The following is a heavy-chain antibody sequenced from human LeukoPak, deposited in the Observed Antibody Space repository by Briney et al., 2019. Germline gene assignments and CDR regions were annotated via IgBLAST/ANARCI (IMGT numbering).Heavy chain of an antibody. Sequence: SETLSLTCTVSGGSISSYYWSWIRQPPGKGLEWIGYIYYSGSTNYNPSLKSRVTISVDTSKNQFSLKLSSVTAADTAVYYCARATDNVRFLEWLAEFDPWGQGTLVTVSS. D-gene: IGHD3-3*01. J-gene: IGHJ5*02. CDR3: ARATDNVRFLEWLAEFDP. CDR1: GGSISSYY. CDR2: IYYSGST. V-gene: IGHV4-59*01.